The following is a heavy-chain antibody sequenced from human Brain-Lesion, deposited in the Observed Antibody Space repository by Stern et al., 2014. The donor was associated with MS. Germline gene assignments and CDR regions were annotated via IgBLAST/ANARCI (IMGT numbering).Heavy chain of an antibody. CDR3: ARKTDTAVGGDY. V-gene: IGHV3-53*01. J-gene: IGHJ4*02. Sequence: EVQLVESGGGLIQPGGSLRLSCAASGFSVSTNFMSGVRQAPGKGLEWVSLMYSRGGTNYADSVKGRFTISRDSSKNTLYLQMSDLRAEDTAVYYCARKTDTAVGGDYWGPGTLVTVSS. CDR1: GFSVSTNF. D-gene: IGHD5-18*01. CDR2: MYSRGGT.